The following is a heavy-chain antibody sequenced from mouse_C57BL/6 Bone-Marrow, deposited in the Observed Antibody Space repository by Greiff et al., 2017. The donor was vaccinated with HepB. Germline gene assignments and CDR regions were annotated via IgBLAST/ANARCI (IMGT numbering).Heavy chain of an antibody. Sequence: VQLVESGAELAKPGASVKLSCKASGYTFTSYWMHWVKQRPGQGLEWIGYINPSSGYTKYNQKFKDKATLTADKSSSTAYMQLSSLTYEDSAVYYCARGGPYYYGSSSYYYAMDYCGQGTSVTVSS. J-gene: IGHJ4*01. V-gene: IGHV1-7*01. D-gene: IGHD1-1*01. CDR1: GYTFTSYW. CDR3: ARGGPYYYGSSSYYYAMDY. CDR2: INPSSGYT.